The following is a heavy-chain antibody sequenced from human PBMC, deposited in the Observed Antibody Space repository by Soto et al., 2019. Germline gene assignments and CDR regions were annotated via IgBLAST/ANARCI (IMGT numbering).Heavy chain of an antibody. CDR3: ARVEYYYDSSGYPVGRFDY. Sequence: SETLSLNCTVSVGSIRSYYWSWIRQPPGKGLEWIGYIYYSGSTNYNPSLKSRVTISVDTSKNLFSLKLSSVTAADTAVYYCARVEYYYDSSGYPVGRFDYWGQGTLVTVS. CDR1: VGSIRSYY. V-gene: IGHV4-59*01. J-gene: IGHJ4*02. CDR2: IYYSGST. D-gene: IGHD3-22*01.